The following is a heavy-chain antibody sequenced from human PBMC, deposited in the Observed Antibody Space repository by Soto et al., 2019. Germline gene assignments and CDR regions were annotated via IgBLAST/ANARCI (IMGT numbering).Heavy chain of an antibody. V-gene: IGHV4-31*03. CDR1: GGSISSGGYY. CDR3: ARVGRSVAAIYYYHYYMDV. D-gene: IGHD6-19*01. J-gene: IGHJ6*03. Sequence: SETLSLTCTVSGGSISSGGYYWSWIRQHPGKGLEWIGYIYYSGSTYYNPSLKSRVTISVDTSKNQFSLKLSSVTAADMAVYYCARVGRSVAAIYYYHYYMDVWGKGTTVPVSS. CDR2: IYYSGST.